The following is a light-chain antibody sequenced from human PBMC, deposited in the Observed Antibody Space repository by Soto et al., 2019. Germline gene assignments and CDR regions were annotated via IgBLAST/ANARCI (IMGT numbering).Light chain of an antibody. CDR3: QQYNNWPPMYT. V-gene: IGKV3-15*01. Sequence: EIVMTQSPATLSVSPGERAPLSCRASKRVSGNLAWYQQKPGQAPRLLIYGASTRATGIPARFSGSGSGTEFTLTISSLQSEDFAVYYCQQYNNWPPMYTFGQGTKLEIK. CDR2: GAS. CDR1: KRVSGN. J-gene: IGKJ2*01.